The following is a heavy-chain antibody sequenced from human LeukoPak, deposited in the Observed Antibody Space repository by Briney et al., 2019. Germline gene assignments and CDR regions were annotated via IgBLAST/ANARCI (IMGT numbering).Heavy chain of an antibody. J-gene: IGHJ3*02. CDR3: ARVGSGSYFLDAFDI. V-gene: IGHV3-33*01. D-gene: IGHD1-26*01. CDR2: IWHDGNIK. CDR1: GLTLSGHG. Sequence: GRSLRLSCAASGLTLSGHGMHWVRQAPGKGLEWVAIIWHDGNIKYYADSVKGRFIVSRDNYKNTVFLQMNSLRGEDTAVYYCARVGSGSYFLDAFDIWGQGTMVSVS.